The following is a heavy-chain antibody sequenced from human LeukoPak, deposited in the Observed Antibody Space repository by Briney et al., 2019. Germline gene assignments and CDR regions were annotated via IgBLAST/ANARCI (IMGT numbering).Heavy chain of an antibody. CDR3: AKLVGATLGDY. CDR1: GFTFSSSA. CDR2: ISASGGST. D-gene: IGHD1-26*01. Sequence: GGSLRLSCAASGFTFSSSAMSWVRQVPGKGLEWVSGISASGGSTSYADSVRGRFTISRDNSKNTLYVQMNSLRDEDTAVYYCAKLVGATLGDYWGQGTLVTVSS. V-gene: IGHV3-23*01. J-gene: IGHJ4*02.